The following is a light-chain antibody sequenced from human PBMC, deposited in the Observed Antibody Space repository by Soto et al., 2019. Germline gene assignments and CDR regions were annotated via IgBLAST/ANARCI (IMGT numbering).Light chain of an antibody. CDR2: GAS. V-gene: IGKV3-15*01. J-gene: IGKJ1*01. Sequence: EIVMTQSPATLSVSPGERATLSCRASQSVSSNLAWYQQKPGQGPRLLIYGASTRATGIPARFSGSGSGTEFTLTISSLQSEDFAVYYCQQYNNWPPWTFGQGTKVESK. CDR3: QQYNNWPPWT. CDR1: QSVSSN.